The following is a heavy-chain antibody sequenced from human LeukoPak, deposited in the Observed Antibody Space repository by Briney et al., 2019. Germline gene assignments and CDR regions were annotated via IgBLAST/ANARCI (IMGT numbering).Heavy chain of an antibody. CDR1: GGSISSGGYS. V-gene: IGHV4-30-2*01. D-gene: IGHD3-22*01. CDR2: IYHSGST. Sequence: SQTLSLTCAVSGGSISSGGYSWSWIRQPPGKGLEWIGYIYHSGSTYYNPSLKSRVTISVDRSKNQFSLKLSSVTAADTAVYYCARGKYYYDSGGFHPDAFDIWGQGTMVTVSS. CDR3: ARGKYYYDSGGFHPDAFDI. J-gene: IGHJ3*02.